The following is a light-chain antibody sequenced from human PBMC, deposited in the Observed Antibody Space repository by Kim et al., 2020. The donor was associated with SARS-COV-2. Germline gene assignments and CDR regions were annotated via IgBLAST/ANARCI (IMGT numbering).Light chain of an antibody. J-gene: IGKJ4*01. V-gene: IGKV3D-20*01. Sequence: PGERATLSCGASQSVSSGYLAWYQQKPGLAPRLLIYEASIRATGIPDRFSGSGSGTDFTLTVSRLEPEDFAVYYCQQYSRSPLTFGGGTKVDIK. CDR2: EAS. CDR3: QQYSRSPLT. CDR1: QSVSSGY.